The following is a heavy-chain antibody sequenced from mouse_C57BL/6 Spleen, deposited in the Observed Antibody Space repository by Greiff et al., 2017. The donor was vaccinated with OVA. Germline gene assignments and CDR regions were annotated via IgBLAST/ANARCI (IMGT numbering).Heavy chain of an antibody. CDR3: ARQWDAYYFDY. CDR1: GFTFSSYG. Sequence: EVHLVESGGDLVKPGGSLKLSCAASGFTFSSYGMSWVRQTPDKRLEWVATISSGGSYTYSPDSVKGRFTISRDNAKNTLYLQMSSLKSEDTAMYYCARQWDAYYFDYWGQGTTLTVSS. D-gene: IGHD4-1*01. CDR2: ISSGGSYT. V-gene: IGHV5-6*01. J-gene: IGHJ2*01.